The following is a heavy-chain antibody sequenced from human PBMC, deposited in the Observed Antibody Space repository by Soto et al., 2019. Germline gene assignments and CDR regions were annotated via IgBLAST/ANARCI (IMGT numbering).Heavy chain of an antibody. CDR1: GGSFSGYY. D-gene: IGHD6-13*01. J-gene: IGHJ4*02. CDR3: ARGRYGVGSWERLDY. V-gene: IGHV4-34*01. CDR2: INHSGST. Sequence: SETLSLTCAVYGGSFSGYYWSWIRQPPGKGLEWIGEINHSGSTNYNPSLKSRVTISVDTSKNQFSLKLSSVTAADTAVYYCARGRYGVGSWERLDYWGQGTLVTVSS.